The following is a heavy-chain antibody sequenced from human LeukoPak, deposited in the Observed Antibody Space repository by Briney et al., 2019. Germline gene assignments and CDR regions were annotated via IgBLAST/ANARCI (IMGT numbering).Heavy chain of an antibody. CDR1: GFTFNAFG. D-gene: IGHD2-15*01. J-gene: IGHJ4*02. Sequence: PGGSLRLSCVASGFTFNAFGMHWVRQAPGKGLEWVAVISYDGSNKYYADSVKGRFTISRDNSKNTLYLQMNSLRAEDTAVYYCAKGPLPTHCSGGSCYLYYFDYWGQGTLVTVSS. V-gene: IGHV3-30*18. CDR3: AKGPLPTHCSGGSCYLYYFDY. CDR2: ISYDGSNK.